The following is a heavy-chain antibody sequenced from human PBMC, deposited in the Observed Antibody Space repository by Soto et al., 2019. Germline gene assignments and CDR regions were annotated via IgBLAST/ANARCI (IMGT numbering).Heavy chain of an antibody. CDR2: ISSSGDTI. CDR1: GITFSSSE. J-gene: IGHJ4*02. V-gene: IGHV3-48*03. D-gene: IGHD1-26*01. CDR3: ARVQGLHSGTSFDY. Sequence: EVQLVGSGGGLVQPGGSLRLSCVVSGITFSSSEMNWVRQTQGKGLEWVSYISSSGDTIYYADSVKGRFTISRDNARNSLYLQMTSLRAEDTAVYYCARVQGLHSGTSFDYWGQGTLVTVSP.